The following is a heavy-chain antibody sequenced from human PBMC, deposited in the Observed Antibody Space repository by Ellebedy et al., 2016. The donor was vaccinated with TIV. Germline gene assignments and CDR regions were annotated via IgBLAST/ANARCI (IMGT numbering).Heavy chain of an antibody. V-gene: IGHV3-21*01. J-gene: IGHJ4*02. D-gene: IGHD3-22*01. Sequence: PGGSLRLSCVDSGFTFSSHSMIWVRQAPGKGLEWVSFISSTSTYIHYADSVKGRFTSSRDNAKNSLYLQMNSVRAEDTAVYYCAREYDSAGRFDYWGPGTLVTVSS. CDR2: ISSTSTYI. CDR3: AREYDSAGRFDY. CDR1: GFTFSSHS.